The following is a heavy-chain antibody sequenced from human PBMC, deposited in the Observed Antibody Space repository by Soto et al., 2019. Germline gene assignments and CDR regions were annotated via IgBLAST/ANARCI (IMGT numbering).Heavy chain of an antibody. Sequence: EVQLVESGGGLVQPGGSLRLSCAASGFTVSSNYMSWVRQAPGKGLEWVSLIYSGGSTYYADSVKGRFTISRDNSKNTLYLQMNSLRAEDTAVYYCARAGSGVSWYFDLWGRGTLVTDSS. CDR3: ARAGSGVSWYFDL. CDR1: GFTVSSNY. J-gene: IGHJ2*01. CDR2: IYSGGST. V-gene: IGHV3-66*01. D-gene: IGHD3-10*01.